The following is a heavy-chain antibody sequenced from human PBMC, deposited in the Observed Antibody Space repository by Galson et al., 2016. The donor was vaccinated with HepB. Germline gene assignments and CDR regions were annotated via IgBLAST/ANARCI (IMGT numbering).Heavy chain of an antibody. D-gene: IGHD5-18*01. J-gene: IGHJ6*03. Sequence: PALVKPTQTLTLTCTLSGFSLKTSGMRVSWIRQPPGKALEWLARIDWDDDKFYRTSLKTRLTISKDTSKNQVVFTMTKIDPVDTATYYCALSYGYPGNMDVWGKETTVTVSS. CDR3: ALSYGYPGNMDV. V-gene: IGHV2-70*04. CDR1: GFSLKTSGMR. CDR2: IDWDDDK.